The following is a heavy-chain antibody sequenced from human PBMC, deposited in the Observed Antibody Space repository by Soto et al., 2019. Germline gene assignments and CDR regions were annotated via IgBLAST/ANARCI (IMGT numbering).Heavy chain of an antibody. V-gene: IGHV3-21*01. D-gene: IGHD2-2*01. CDR2: ISSSSSYI. Sequence: GGSLRLSCAASGFTFSSYSMNWVRQAPGKGLEWVSSISSSSSYIYYADSVKGRFTISRDNAKNSLYLQMNSLRAEDTAVYYCSRDGDIVVVPAPNWFDPWGQGTLVTVSS. CDR1: GFTFSSYS. J-gene: IGHJ5*02. CDR3: SRDGDIVVVPAPNWFDP.